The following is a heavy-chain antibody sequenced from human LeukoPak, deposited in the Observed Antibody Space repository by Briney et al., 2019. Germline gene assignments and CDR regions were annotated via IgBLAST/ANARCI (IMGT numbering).Heavy chain of an antibody. D-gene: IGHD6-19*01. CDR2: IHHGGNT. V-gene: IGHV4-38-2*01. Sequence: SETLSLPCVVSVYPLSTNSYWAWIRPSPGKGLEWIGRIHHGGNTSYNPSPMSRVSMSLATSTNQRSLNLKSVTAADTAVFYCARWLGNGFDMWGQGTMVTVSS. J-gene: IGHJ3*02. CDR3: ARWLGNGFDM. CDR1: VYPLSTNSY.